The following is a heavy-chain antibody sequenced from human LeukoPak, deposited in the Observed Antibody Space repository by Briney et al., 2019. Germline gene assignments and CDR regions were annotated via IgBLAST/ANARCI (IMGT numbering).Heavy chain of an antibody. V-gene: IGHV3-23*01. J-gene: IGHJ4*02. D-gene: IGHD1-26*01. Sequence: GGSLRLSCAVSGFTFSSYAMSWVRQAPGKGLEWVSAISGSGGSTYYADSVKGRFTISRDNSKNTLYLQMNSLRAEDTAVYYCAKGGESGRYYFDYWGQGTLVTVSS. CDR3: AKGGESGRYYFDY. CDR1: GFTFSSYA. CDR2: ISGSGGST.